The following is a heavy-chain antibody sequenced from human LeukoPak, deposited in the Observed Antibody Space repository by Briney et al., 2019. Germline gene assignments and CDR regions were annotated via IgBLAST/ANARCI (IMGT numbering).Heavy chain of an antibody. J-gene: IGHJ4*02. Sequence: GGSLRLSCAASGFTFSSYAMSWVRQAPGKGPEWVSAISGSGGSTYYADSVKGRFTISRDNSKNTLYLQMNSLRAEDTAVYYCAKTVYLISSSWYYFDYWGQGTLVTVSS. D-gene: IGHD6-13*01. V-gene: IGHV3-23*01. CDR3: AKTVYLISSSWYYFDY. CDR1: GFTFSSYA. CDR2: ISGSGGST.